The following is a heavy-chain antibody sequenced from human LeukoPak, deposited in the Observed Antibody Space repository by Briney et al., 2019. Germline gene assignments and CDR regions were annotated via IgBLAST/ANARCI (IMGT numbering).Heavy chain of an antibody. V-gene: IGHV3-53*01. J-gene: IGHJ4*02. CDR2: IYSGGST. CDR3: ARGRVYYGSGSYYNGPHFDY. CDR1: GFTVSSNY. D-gene: IGHD3-10*01. Sequence: PGGSLRLSCAASGFTVSSNYMSWVRQAPGKGLEWVSVIYSGGSTYYADSVKGRSTISRDNSKNTLYLQMNSLRAEDTAVYYCARGRVYYGSGSYYNGPHFDYWGQGTLVTVSS.